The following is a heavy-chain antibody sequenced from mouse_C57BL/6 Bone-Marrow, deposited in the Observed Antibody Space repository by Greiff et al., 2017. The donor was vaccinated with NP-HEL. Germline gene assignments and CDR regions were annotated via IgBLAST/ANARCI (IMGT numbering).Heavy chain of an antibody. Sequence: VQLQQSGAELVRPGSSVKLSCKASGYTFTSYWMDWVKLRPGQGLEWIGNIYPSDSETHYNQKFKDKATLTVDKSSSTAYLQLSSLTSEDSAVYYCARYGNYGSSLYAMDYWGQGTSVTVSS. CDR2: IYPSDSET. D-gene: IGHD1-1*01. CDR1: GYTFTSYW. V-gene: IGHV1-61*01. J-gene: IGHJ4*01. CDR3: ARYGNYGSSLYAMDY.